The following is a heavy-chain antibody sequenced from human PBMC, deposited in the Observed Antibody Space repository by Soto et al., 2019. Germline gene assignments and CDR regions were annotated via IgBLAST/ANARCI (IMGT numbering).Heavy chain of an antibody. CDR2: INSDGRRT. V-gene: IGHV3-74*01. CDR3: ARELQIDNSDWYDAFDM. D-gene: IGHD6-19*01. Sequence: EVQLVESGGGLVQPGGSLSLSCAASGFNFSSHLMHCVRQAPGKGMVWVSRINSDGRRTSHADPVRGLFTISRDNVKNTLYLQMNSLRAEDTAVYYCARELQIDNSDWYDAFDMWGQEAVITVSS. J-gene: IGHJ3*02. CDR1: GFNFSSHL.